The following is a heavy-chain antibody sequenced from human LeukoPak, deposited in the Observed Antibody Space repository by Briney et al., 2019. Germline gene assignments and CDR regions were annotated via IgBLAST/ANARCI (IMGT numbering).Heavy chain of an antibody. CDR2: IYYTGST. Sequence: SETLSLTCTISGGSVSDYYWSWIRQSPGKGLEWIGYIYYTGSTTYNSSLKSRVTMSADTSKNQFSLKLSSVTAADTAVYYCASDGRGVIIIDYWGQGTLVTVSS. D-gene: IGHD3-10*01. V-gene: IGHV4-59*02. CDR1: GGSVSDYY. CDR3: ASDGRGVIIIDY. J-gene: IGHJ4*02.